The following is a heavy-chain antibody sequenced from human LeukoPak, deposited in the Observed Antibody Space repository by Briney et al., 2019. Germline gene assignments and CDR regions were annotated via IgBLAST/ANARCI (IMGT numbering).Heavy chain of an antibody. V-gene: IGHV1-2*02. CDR3: ARDWRWSTYYYDSSGYYYFGY. Sequence: ASVKVSCKASGYTFTGYYMHWVRQAPGQGLEWMGWINPNSGGTNYAQKFQGRVTMTRDTSISTAYMELSRLRSDDTAVYYCARDWRWSTYYYDSSGYYYFGYWGQGTLVTVSS. CDR1: GYTFTGYY. CDR2: INPNSGGT. J-gene: IGHJ4*02. D-gene: IGHD3-22*01.